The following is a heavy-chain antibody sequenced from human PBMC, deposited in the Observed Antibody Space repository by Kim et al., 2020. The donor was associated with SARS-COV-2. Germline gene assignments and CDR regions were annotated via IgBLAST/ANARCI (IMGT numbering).Heavy chain of an antibody. CDR2: FDPEDGET. CDR1: GYTLTELS. V-gene: IGHV1-24*01. J-gene: IGHJ4*02. D-gene: IGHD3-16*02. Sequence: ASVKVSCKVSGYTLTELSMHWVRQAPGKGLEWMGGFDPEDGETIYAQKFQGRVTMTEDTSTDTAYMELSSLRSEDTAVYYCATGYVWGSYRWSMPTDYWGQGTLVTVSS. CDR3: ATGYVWGSYRWSMPTDY.